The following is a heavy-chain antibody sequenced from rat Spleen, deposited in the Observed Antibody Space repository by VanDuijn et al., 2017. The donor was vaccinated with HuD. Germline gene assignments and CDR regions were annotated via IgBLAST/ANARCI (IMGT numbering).Heavy chain of an antibody. Sequence: EVQLVESGGGLVQPGRSLKLSCAASGFTFSNYGMAWVRQAPTKGLEWVATISYDGSSTYYRDSVKGRFTISRDNAKSTLYLQMDSLRSEDTATYYCARLDGAYWGQGTLVTVSS. CDR3: ARLDGAY. D-gene: IGHD1-12*02. J-gene: IGHJ3*01. CDR2: ISYDGSST. CDR1: GFTFSNYG. V-gene: IGHV5-29*01.